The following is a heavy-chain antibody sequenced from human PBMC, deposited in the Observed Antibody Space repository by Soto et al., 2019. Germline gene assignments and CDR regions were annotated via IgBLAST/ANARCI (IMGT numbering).Heavy chain of an antibody. CDR3: ARRPPDSRGYPRGMGGMDV. Sequence: SETLSLTCTVSGGSISSYYWSWIRQPAGKGLEWIGRIYTSGSTNYNPSLKSRVTMSVDTSKNQFSLKLSSVTAADTAVYYCARRPPDSRGYPRGMGGMDVWGQGTTVAVYS. CDR2: IYTSGST. V-gene: IGHV4-4*07. CDR1: GGSISSYY. J-gene: IGHJ6*02. D-gene: IGHD3-22*01.